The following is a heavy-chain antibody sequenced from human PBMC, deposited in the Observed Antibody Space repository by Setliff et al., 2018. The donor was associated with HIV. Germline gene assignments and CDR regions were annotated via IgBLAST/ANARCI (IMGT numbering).Heavy chain of an antibody. V-gene: IGHV1-2*02. CDR3: ARDRRAGVYYYTDV. CDR1: GYIFTGYY. Sequence: ASVKVSCKGSGYIFTGYYMHWVRRAPGQGFEWMGWINPDNGRTQYGQKFQGRLTLTRDTSIRTAYMELSGLTFDDTAMYYCARDRRAGVYYYTDVWGTGTTVTVS. CDR2: INPDNGRT. J-gene: IGHJ6*03. D-gene: IGHD7-27*01.